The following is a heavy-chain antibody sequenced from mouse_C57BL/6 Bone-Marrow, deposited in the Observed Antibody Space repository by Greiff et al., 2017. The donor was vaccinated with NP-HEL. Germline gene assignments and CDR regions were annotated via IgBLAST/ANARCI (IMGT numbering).Heavy chain of an antibody. V-gene: IGHV1-19*01. J-gene: IGHJ4*01. CDR3: AREGTTHYAMDY. D-gene: IGHD1-1*01. CDR1: GYTFTDYY. CDR2: INPYNGGT. Sequence: EVQLQQSGPVLVKPGASVKMSCKASGYTFTDYYMNWVKQSHGKSLEWIGVINPYNGGTSYNQKFKGKATLTVDKSSSTAYMELNSLTSEDSAVYYCAREGTTHYAMDYWGQGTSVTVSS.